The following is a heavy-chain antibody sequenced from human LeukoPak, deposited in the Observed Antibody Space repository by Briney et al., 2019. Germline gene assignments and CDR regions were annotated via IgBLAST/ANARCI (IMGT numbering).Heavy chain of an antibody. CDR2: INPDGSST. Sequence: PGGSLRLSCAASGFTFSTYWMHWVRQAPGKGLEWVSRINPDGSSTSYADSVKVRFTISRDNAENTLHLQMNRLRAEDAAVYYCARRYANGAFDIWGQGTRVTVSS. CDR3: ARRYANGAFDI. CDR1: GFTFSTYW. V-gene: IGHV3-74*01. D-gene: IGHD2-2*01. J-gene: IGHJ3*02.